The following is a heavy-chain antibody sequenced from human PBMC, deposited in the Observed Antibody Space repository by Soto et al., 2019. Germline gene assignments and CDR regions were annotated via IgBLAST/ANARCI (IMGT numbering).Heavy chain of an antibody. CDR1: GDSVSGADAY. CDR3: ARGMDNNKVGW. V-gene: IGHV4-61*08. J-gene: IGHJ4*02. Sequence: SETQSLTYTVSGDSVSGADAYWSWVRQPPGKGLEWIGYICCSGSTEYNPSLRGRVIISVDRSKNQLSLKLSTVTAADTAVYFCARGMDNNKVGWWGQGTLVTVSS. CDR2: ICCSGST. D-gene: IGHD1-1*01.